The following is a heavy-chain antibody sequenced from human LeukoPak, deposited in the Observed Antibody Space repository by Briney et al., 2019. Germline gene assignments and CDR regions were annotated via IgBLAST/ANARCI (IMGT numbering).Heavy chain of an antibody. Sequence: ASVKVSCKASGYTFTGYYMHWVRQAPGQGLEWMGWINPNSGGTNYAQKFQGRVTMTRDTSISTAYMELSRLRSDDTAVCYCARGDYYDSSGYYYPAAFDIWGQGTMVTVSS. J-gene: IGHJ3*02. D-gene: IGHD3-22*01. CDR1: GYTFTGYY. CDR3: ARGDYYDSSGYYYPAAFDI. V-gene: IGHV1-2*02. CDR2: INPNSGGT.